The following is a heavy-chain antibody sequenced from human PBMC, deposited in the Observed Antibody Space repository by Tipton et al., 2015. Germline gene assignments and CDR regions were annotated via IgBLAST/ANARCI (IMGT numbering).Heavy chain of an antibody. CDR3: ARDRRGSSGSYFDY. D-gene: IGHD3-22*01. CDR1: GFTFSIYN. V-gene: IGHV3-48*02. J-gene: IGHJ4*02. Sequence: SLRLSCAASGFTFSIYNMNWVRQAPGKGLEWVSYISSGTTIIYYADSVKGRFTISRDNAKNSLYLQMNSLRDEDMAVYYCARDRRGSSGSYFDYWGQGTLVTVSS. CDR2: ISSGTTII.